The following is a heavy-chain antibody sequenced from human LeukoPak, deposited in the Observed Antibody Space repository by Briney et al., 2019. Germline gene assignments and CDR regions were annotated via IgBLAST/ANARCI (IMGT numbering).Heavy chain of an antibody. J-gene: IGHJ5*01. V-gene: IGHV3-23*01. D-gene: IGHD1-1*01. CDR2: ISGSGGST. Sequence: GSLRLSCAASGFTFSSYAMSWVRQAPGKGLEWVSAISGSGGSTYYADSVKGRFTISRDNSKNTLYLQMNSLRAEDTAVYYCARDCRLNCARQPGFDSWGQGTLVTVSS. CDR1: GFTFSSYA. CDR3: ARDCRLNCARQPGFDS.